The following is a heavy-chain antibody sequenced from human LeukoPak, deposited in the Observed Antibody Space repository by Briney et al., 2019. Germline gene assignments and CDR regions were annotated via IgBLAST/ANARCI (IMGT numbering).Heavy chain of an antibody. CDR3: ARGIDYYDSSGSYYYMDV. Sequence: ASVKVSCKASGYTITSYDINWVRQATGQGLEWMGWMNPNSGNTGYAQKFQGRVTMTRNTSISTAYMELSSLRSEDTAVYYCARGIDYYDSSGSYYYMDVWGKGTTVTASS. CDR2: MNPNSGNT. D-gene: IGHD3-22*01. V-gene: IGHV1-8*01. CDR1: GYTITSYD. J-gene: IGHJ6*03.